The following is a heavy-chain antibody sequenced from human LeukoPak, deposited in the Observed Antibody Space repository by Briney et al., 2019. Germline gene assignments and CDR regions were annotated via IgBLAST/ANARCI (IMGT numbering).Heavy chain of an antibody. CDR2: IYTTGST. V-gene: IGHV4-61*02. D-gene: IGHD3-16*01. Sequence: SETLSLTCNVTGGSLSYSSYSWNWIRKPAGKGLEWIGRIYTTGSTKYHPSLQRRVTISLDTSQNQFDLKLISVTAAEMAVDYCARGLGLSPHHLDSWGLGTLVTVSS. CDR3: ARGLGLSPHHLDS. J-gene: IGHJ4*02. CDR1: GGSLSYSSYS.